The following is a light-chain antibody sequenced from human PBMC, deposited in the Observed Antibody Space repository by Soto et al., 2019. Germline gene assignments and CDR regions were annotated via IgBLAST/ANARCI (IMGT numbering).Light chain of an antibody. Sequence: DIQMTQSPSSVSAPVGDRVTITCRASQGITNRLALYQQKPGKAPKLLIYGASSLQSGVPSRISGSGSGTDFTLTISSLQPEDFATYYCQQANSFPITFGQGTRLEIK. J-gene: IGKJ5*01. CDR2: GAS. CDR1: QGITNR. V-gene: IGKV1D-12*01. CDR3: QQANSFPIT.